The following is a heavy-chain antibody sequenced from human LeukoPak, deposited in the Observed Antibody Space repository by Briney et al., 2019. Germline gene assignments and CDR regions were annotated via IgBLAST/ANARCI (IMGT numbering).Heavy chain of an antibody. V-gene: IGHV4-34*01. CDR3: ARAKGYCSGGSCYSLYGAFDI. CDR1: GGSFSDYY. D-gene: IGHD2-15*01. Sequence: SETLSLTCAVYGGSFSDYYWAWIRQSPGKGLEWIGEINHSGSTNYNPSLKSRVTISVDTSKNQFSLKLSSVTAADTAVYYCARAKGYCSGGSCYSLYGAFDIWGQGTMVTVSS. J-gene: IGHJ3*02. CDR2: INHSGST.